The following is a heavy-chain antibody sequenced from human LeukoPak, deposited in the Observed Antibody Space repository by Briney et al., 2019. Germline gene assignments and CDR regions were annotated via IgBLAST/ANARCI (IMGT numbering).Heavy chain of an antibody. D-gene: IGHD3-16*01. J-gene: IGHJ6*02. CDR1: VFTFSDSW. CDR3: ATYTHWVAGDV. Sequence: GGSLSLSCAASVFTFSDSWMSGVRQAPGKGLEWVANMNQDGSAKDYVDSVKGRFTISRDNARNSLYLQMSSLRAEDTAVYYCATYTHWVAGDVWGQGTTVTVSS. V-gene: IGHV3-7*01. CDR2: MNQDGSAK.